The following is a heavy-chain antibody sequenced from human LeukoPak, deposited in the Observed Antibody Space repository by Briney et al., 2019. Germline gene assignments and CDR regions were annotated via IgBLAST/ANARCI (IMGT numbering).Heavy chain of an antibody. Sequence: PGGSLRLSCAAPGFTFSSYWMSWVRQAPGKGLEWVANIKQDGSEKYYVDSVKGRFTISRDNAKNSLYLQMNSLRAEDTAVYYCARERWWLLDYWGQGTLVTVSS. CDR3: ARERWWLLDY. D-gene: IGHD2-21*01. J-gene: IGHJ4*02. CDR1: GFTFSSYW. V-gene: IGHV3-7*01. CDR2: IKQDGSEK.